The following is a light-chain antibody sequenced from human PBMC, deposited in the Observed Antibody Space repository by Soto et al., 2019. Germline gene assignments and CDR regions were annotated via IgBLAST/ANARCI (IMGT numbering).Light chain of an antibody. Sequence: DIVLTQSPGTLSLSPGERATLSCRSSQSVSSNYLAWYQQKPDQAPRLVIYDVSGRATGIPDRFSGSGSGTDFTITISRLEPEDFAVYYCQQYGSSPTFGQGTKVEIK. CDR3: QQYGSSPT. CDR1: QSVSSNY. V-gene: IGKV3-20*01. J-gene: IGKJ1*01. CDR2: DVS.